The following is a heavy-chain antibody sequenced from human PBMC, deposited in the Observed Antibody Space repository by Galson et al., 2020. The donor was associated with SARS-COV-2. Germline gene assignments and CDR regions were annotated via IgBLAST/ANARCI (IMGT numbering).Heavy chain of an antibody. V-gene: IGHV3-33*01. Sequence: TGGSLRLSCAASGFTFSSYGMHWVRQAPGKGLEWVAVIWYDGSNKYYADSVKGRFTISRDNSKNTLYLQMNSLRAEDTAVYYCAGCQGVYYDYGMDVWGQGTTVTVSS. D-gene: IGHD3-16*01. CDR1: GFTFSSYG. CDR3: AGCQGVYYDYGMDV. J-gene: IGHJ6*02. CDR2: IWYDGSNK.